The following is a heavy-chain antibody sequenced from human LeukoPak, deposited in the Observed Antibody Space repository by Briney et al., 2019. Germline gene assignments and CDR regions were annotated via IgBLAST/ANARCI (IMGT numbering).Heavy chain of an antibody. CDR2: IYHSGST. V-gene: IGHV4-30-2*01. CDR1: GGSISSGGYS. CDR3: ARAYYDILTGYHFDM. J-gene: IGHJ3*02. Sequence: PSETLSLTCAVSGGSISSGGYSWSWIRQPPGKGLEWIAYIYHSGSTYYNPSLKSRVTISVDRSKNQFSLKLSSVTAADTAVYYCARAYYDILTGYHFDMCGQRTMVTVSS. D-gene: IGHD3-9*01.